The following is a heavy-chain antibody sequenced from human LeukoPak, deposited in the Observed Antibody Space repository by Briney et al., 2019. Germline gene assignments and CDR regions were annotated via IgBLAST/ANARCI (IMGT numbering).Heavy chain of an antibody. J-gene: IGHJ4*02. CDR3: ARQPISGSYWGYFDY. CDR1: GGSIGSYY. V-gene: IGHV4-59*08. D-gene: IGHD1-26*01. Sequence: SETLSLTCTVSGGSIGSYYWSWVRQPPGKGLEWIGYIYYSGSTNYNPSLKSRLTMSVDTSKNQFSLKLSSVTAADTAVYYCARQPISGSYWGYFDYWGQGTLVTVSS. CDR2: IYYSGST.